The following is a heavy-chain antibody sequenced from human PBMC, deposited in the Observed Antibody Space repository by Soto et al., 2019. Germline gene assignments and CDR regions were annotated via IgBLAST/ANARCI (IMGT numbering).Heavy chain of an antibody. D-gene: IGHD2-21*01. V-gene: IGHV1-18*01. CDR3: ARVVVALGHWFDP. CDR2: ISAYNGNT. J-gene: IGHJ5*02. Sequence: QVQLVQSGAEVKKPGASVKVSCKASGYTFTSYGISWVRQAPGQGLEWMGRISAYNGNTNYAQKRQVRVTMTTDTSTSTGDTELRSLRSDDTAVYYCARVVVALGHWFDPWGQGTLVTVSS. CDR1: GYTFTSYG.